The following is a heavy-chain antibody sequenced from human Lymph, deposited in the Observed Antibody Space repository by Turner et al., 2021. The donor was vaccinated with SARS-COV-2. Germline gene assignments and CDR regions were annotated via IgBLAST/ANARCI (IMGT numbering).Heavy chain of an antibody. D-gene: IGHD6-19*01. CDR2: IYWDDDN. Sequence: QITLKESGPTLVKPTQTFTLTCTFSGFSLSTGGVGVGWIRQPPGKALEWLSLIYWDDDNRYSPSLKSRLTITKDTSKNQVVLTMTNMDPIDTATYYCAHTMAVAGTVNFDYWGQGTLVTVSS. CDR3: AHTMAVAGTVNFDY. J-gene: IGHJ4*02. CDR1: GFSLSTGGVG. V-gene: IGHV2-5*02.